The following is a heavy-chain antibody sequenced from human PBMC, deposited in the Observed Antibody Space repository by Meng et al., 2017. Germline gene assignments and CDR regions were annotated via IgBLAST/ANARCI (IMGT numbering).Heavy chain of an antibody. J-gene: IGHJ4*02. D-gene: IGHD4-23*01. CDR3: ARDASDYGGVFDY. CDR1: GFTFSSYA. Sequence: GESLKISCAASGFTFSSYAMHWVRQAPGKGLEWVAVISYDGSNKYYADSVKGRFTISRDNSKNTLYLQMNSLRAEDTAVYYCARDASDYGGVFDYWGQGNLV. CDR2: ISYDGSNK. V-gene: IGHV3-30*01.